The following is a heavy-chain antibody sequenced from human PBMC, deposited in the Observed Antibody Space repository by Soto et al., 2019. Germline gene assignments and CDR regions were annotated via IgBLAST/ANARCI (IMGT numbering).Heavy chain of an antibody. CDR1: GFTFSSYG. J-gene: IGHJ4*02. V-gene: IGHV3-33*01. D-gene: IGHD1-26*01. CDR3: ARGRGRGELLFFDY. Sequence: PGGSLRLSCAASGFTFSSYGMHWVRQAPGKGLEWVAVIWYDGSNKYYADSVKGRFTISRDNSKNTLYLQMNSLRAEDTAVYYCARGRGRGELLFFDYWGQGTLVTV. CDR2: IWYDGSNK.